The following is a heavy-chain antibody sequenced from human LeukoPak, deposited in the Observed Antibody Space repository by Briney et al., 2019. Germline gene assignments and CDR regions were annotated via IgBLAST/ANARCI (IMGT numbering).Heavy chain of an antibody. CDR3: GRDGSACYYFDY. CDR1: GFTFSSYW. V-gene: IGHV3-7*03. J-gene: IGHJ4*02. CDR2: IKQDGSEK. Sequence: GGSLRLSCAASGFTFSSYWMSWVRQAPGKGLEWVANIKQDGSEKYYVDPVKGRFTISRDNAKNSLYLQMNSLRAEDTAVYYCGRDGSACYYFDYWGKETLVPFPS. D-gene: IGHD3-10*01.